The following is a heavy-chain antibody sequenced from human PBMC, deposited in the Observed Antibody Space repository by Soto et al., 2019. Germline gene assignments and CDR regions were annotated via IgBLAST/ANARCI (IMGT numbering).Heavy chain of an antibody. V-gene: IGHV1-69*13. D-gene: IGHD6-13*01. CDR3: ASGSYGPSLQLVLNY. J-gene: IGHJ4*02. Sequence: GASVKVSCKASGGTFSSYAISWVRQAPGQGLEWMGGIIPIFGTANYAQKFQGRVTITADESTSTAYMELSSLRSEDTAVYYCASGSYGPSLQLVLNYWGQGTLVTVSS. CDR1: GGTFSSYA. CDR2: IIPIFGTA.